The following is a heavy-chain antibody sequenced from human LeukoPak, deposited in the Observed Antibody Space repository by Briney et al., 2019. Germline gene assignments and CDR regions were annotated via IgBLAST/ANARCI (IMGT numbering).Heavy chain of an antibody. CDR2: IHHSGST. Sequence: PSETLSLTCAVSGYSINNGYYWGWIRQSPGKGLKWIGSIHHSGSTYYNPSLRSRVTMSVDTSKNQFSLKLNSLTAADTAVYYCARRGVPTAVHRFAFDIWGRGTMVTVSS. CDR3: ARRGVPTAVHRFAFDI. D-gene: IGHD2-2*01. J-gene: IGHJ3*02. V-gene: IGHV4-38-2*01. CDR1: GYSINNGYY.